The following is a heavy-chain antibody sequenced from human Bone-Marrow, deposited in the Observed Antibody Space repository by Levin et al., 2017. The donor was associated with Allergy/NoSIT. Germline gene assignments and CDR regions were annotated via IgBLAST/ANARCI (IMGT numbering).Heavy chain of an antibody. J-gene: IGHJ5*02. D-gene: IGHD6-13*01. CDR2: ISSSGSTI. V-gene: IGHV3-48*03. CDR1: GFTFSSYE. Sequence: PGGSLRLSCAASGFTFSSYEMNWVRQAPGKGLEWVSYISSSGSTIYYADSVKGRFTISRDNAKNSLYLQMNSLRAEDTAVYYCARRQSSSWYNWFDPWGQGTLVTVSS. CDR3: ARRQSSSWYNWFDP.